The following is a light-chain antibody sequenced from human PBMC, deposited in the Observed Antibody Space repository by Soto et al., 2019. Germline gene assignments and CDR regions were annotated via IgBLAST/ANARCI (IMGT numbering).Light chain of an antibody. CDR1: SGHSTYP. Sequence: QPVLTQSPSASASLGASVKLTCTLSSGHSTYPIAWHQQQPDKGPRYLMKVISDGGHTRGDGIPDRFSGSSSGAERYLSISSLQSEDEADYYCQTWDTDRVIFGGGTKLTVL. J-gene: IGLJ2*01. V-gene: IGLV4-69*01. CDR2: VISDGGH. CDR3: QTWDTDRVI.